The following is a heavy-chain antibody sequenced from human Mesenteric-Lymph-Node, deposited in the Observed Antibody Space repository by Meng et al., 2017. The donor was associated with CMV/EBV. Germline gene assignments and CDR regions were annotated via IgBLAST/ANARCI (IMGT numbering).Heavy chain of an antibody. CDR1: GGSITSYC. CDR3: ARYVGGLAITIFGVVESDGFDP. Sequence: SETLSLTCTVSGGSITSYCWTWIRQPPGKGLEWIGFISYSGSTNYNPSLKSRVTISVDTSKNQFSLKLSSVTAADTAVYYCARYVGGLAITIFGVVESDGFDPWGQGTLVTVSS. CDR2: ISYSGST. D-gene: IGHD3-3*01. V-gene: IGHV4-59*01. J-gene: IGHJ5*02.